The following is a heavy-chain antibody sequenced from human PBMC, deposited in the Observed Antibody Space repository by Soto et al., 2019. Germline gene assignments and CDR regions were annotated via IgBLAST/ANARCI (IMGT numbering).Heavy chain of an antibody. J-gene: IGHJ6*02. CDR3: AYRYVRNGVYYYYGMDV. V-gene: IGHV1-69*01. CDR1: GGTFSSYA. CDR2: IIPIFGTA. Sequence: QVQLVQSGAEVKKPGSSVKVSCKASGGTFSSYAISWVRQAPGQGLEWMGGIIPIFGTANYAQKFQGRVTITADESTSTAYMELSSLRSEDTAVYYCAYRYVRNGVYYYYGMDVWGQGTTVTVSS. D-gene: IGHD2-8*01.